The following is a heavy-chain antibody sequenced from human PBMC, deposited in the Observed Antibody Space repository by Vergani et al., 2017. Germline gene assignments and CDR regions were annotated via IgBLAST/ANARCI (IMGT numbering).Heavy chain of an antibody. Sequence: EVQLVESGGGLVQPGGSLRLSCAASGFTFSRYWMSWVRQAPGKGLEWVANIKQDGSEKYYVDSVKGRFTISRDNAKNSLYLQMNSLRAEDTAVYYCARDQPNYYDSSGYGEFDYWGQGTLVTVSS. CDR1: GFTFSRYW. V-gene: IGHV3-7*01. CDR2: IKQDGSEK. D-gene: IGHD3-22*01. J-gene: IGHJ4*02. CDR3: ARDQPNYYDSSGYGEFDY.